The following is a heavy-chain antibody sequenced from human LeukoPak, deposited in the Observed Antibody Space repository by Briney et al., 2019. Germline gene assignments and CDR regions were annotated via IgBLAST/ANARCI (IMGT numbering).Heavy chain of an antibody. Sequence: SETLSLTCTVSGGSISSSSYYWGWIRQPPGKGLEWIGSIYYSGGTYYNPSLKSRVTISVDTSKNQFSLKLSSVTAADTAVYYCARDLGNYDSSGYYSDYWGQGTLVTVSS. V-gene: IGHV4-39*07. D-gene: IGHD3-22*01. J-gene: IGHJ4*02. CDR3: ARDLGNYDSSGYYSDY. CDR1: GGSISSSSYY. CDR2: IYYSGGT.